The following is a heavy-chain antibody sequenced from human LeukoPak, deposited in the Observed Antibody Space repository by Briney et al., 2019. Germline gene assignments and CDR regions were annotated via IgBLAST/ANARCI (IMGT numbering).Heavy chain of an antibody. Sequence: ASLKVSCKASGYTFTSFGFSWLRQAPGQGLEWMGWISTYNGNTYYAQKFQGRIALTTDSSTGTAYLELRRLTSDDTAVYYCARDPTSRNENVRAWFDPWGPGTLVTVSS. J-gene: IGHJ5*02. CDR3: ARDPTSRNENVRAWFDP. CDR1: GYTFTSFG. CDR2: ISTYNGNT. D-gene: IGHD2/OR15-2a*01. V-gene: IGHV1-18*01.